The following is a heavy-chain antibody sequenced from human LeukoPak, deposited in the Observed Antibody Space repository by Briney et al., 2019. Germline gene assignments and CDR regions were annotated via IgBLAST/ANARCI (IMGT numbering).Heavy chain of an antibody. CDR1: GFTFSSYD. V-gene: IGHV3-13*01. CDR2: IGTAGDT. Sequence: GGSLRLSCAASGFTFSSYDMHWVRQATGKGLEWVSAIGTAGDTYYPGSVKGRFTISRENAKNSLYLQMNSLRAGDTAVYHCARGRDSSGWDFDYWGQGTLVTVSS. J-gene: IGHJ4*02. CDR3: ARGRDSSGWDFDY. D-gene: IGHD3-22*01.